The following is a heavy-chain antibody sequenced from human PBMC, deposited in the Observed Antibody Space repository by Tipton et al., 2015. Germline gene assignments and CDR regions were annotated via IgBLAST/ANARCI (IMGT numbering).Heavy chain of an antibody. D-gene: IGHD6-19*01. J-gene: IGHJ3*02. CDR3: ARQSIAVAVDAFDI. V-gene: IGHV4-59*08. CDR2: IYYSGST. Sequence: TLSLTCAVSGGSISSYYWSWIRQPPGKGLEWIGYIYYSGSTNYNPSLKSRVTISVDTSKNQFSLKLSSVTAADTAVYYCARQSIAVAVDAFDIWGQGTMVTVSS. CDR1: GGSISSYY.